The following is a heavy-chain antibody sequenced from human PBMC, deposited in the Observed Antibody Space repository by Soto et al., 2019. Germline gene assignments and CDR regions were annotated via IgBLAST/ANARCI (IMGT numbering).Heavy chain of an antibody. CDR1: GYTFTSYA. Sequence: QVQLVQSGAEVKKPGASVKVSCKASGYTFTSYAINWVRQATGQGLEWMGWMNPNSGNTGYAQKLQGRVTMTRNTSISTAYRELSSLRSEDTAVYYCASEKPGLVRYYYYYMDVWGKGTTVTVSS. V-gene: IGHV1-8*01. CDR3: ASEKPGLVRYYYYYMDV. CDR2: MNPNSGNT. D-gene: IGHD6-19*01. J-gene: IGHJ6*03.